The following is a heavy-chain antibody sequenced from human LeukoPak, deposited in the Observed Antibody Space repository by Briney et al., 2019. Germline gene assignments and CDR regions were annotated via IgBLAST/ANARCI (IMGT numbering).Heavy chain of an antibody. Sequence: SETLSLTCTVSGGSISSYYWSWIRQPAGKGLEWIGRIYTSGSTNYNPSLKSRVTMSVDTSKNQFSLKLSSVTAADTAVYYCATDLVYLSGGQMGDYWGQGTLVTVSS. V-gene: IGHV4-4*07. J-gene: IGHJ4*02. D-gene: IGHD2-8*01. CDR3: ATDLVYLSGGQMGDY. CDR1: GGSISSYY. CDR2: IYTSGST.